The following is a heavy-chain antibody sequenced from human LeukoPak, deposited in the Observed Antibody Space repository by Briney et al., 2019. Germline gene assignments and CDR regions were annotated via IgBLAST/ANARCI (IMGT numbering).Heavy chain of an antibody. CDR3: AREGDWSSSGCYVGAYYYGMDV. J-gene: IGHJ6*02. CDR2: ISAYNGNT. CDR1: GYTFTSYG. Sequence: ASVKLSCKASGYTFTSYGISWVRQAPGPGLEWMGWISAYNGNTNYGQKVQGRVTMTTYRSTATVYMELRSLRSDDKAVYYCAREGDWSSSGCYVGAYYYGMDVWGQGTTVTVSS. D-gene: IGHD2-2*01. V-gene: IGHV1-18*01.